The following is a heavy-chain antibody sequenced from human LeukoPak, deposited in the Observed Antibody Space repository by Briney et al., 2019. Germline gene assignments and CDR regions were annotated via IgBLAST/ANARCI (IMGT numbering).Heavy chain of an antibody. D-gene: IGHD3-9*01. V-gene: IGHV1-2*07. J-gene: IGHJ4*02. Sequence: ASVKVSCKASGYTFTGYYIHWVRQAPGQGLEWMGWIIPNSGGTNYAHKFQGGVTMTRDTSISTAYMELRSLRSDDTAVYYCARMILLLGDVLTVPPRGFDYWGQGTLVTVSS. CDR3: ARMILLLGDVLTVPPRGFDY. CDR1: GYTFTGYY. CDR2: IIPNSGGT.